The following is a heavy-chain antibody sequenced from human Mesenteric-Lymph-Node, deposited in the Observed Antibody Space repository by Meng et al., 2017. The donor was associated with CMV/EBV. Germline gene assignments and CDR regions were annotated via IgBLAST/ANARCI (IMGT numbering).Heavy chain of an antibody. V-gene: IGHV3-30*02. CDR3: AKGYNREYSSPNVDY. Sequence: GESLKISCAASGFTFSSYGMHWVRQAPGKGLEWVAFIRYDGSNKYYADSVKGRFTISRDNSKNTLYLQMNSLRAEDTAVYYCAKGYNREYSSPNVDYWGQGTLVTVSS. J-gene: IGHJ4*02. CDR2: IRYDGSNK. CDR1: GFTFSSYG. D-gene: IGHD6-6*01.